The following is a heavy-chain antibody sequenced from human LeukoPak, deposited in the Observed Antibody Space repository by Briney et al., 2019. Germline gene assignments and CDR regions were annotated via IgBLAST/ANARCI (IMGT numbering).Heavy chain of an antibody. CDR2: ISADGGEE. D-gene: IGHD3-3*01. Sequence: RRSLRLSCALSGFTINANGLNWVPQAPGKGLKWVAVISADGGEEIYGDSVKGRFTISRDNSKNTLYLQINKLRPEATAVYFFTKDANTYYDFWSGYPNYYFGMDVWGQGTTLLVSS. J-gene: IGHJ6*02. CDR3: TKDANTYYDFWSGYPNYYFGMDV. V-gene: IGHV3-30*18. CDR1: GFTINANG.